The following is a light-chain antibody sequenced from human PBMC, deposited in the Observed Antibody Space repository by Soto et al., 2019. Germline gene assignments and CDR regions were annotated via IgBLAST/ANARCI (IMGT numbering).Light chain of an antibody. CDR2: GAS. V-gene: IGKV3-20*01. CDR3: QHYGTSAL. J-gene: IGKJ3*01. CDR1: QSVSSSY. Sequence: EIVLTQSTGTLSLSPGERATLSCRASQSVSSSYLAWYQQKPGQAPRLLIYGASNRATGIPDRFSVSASGTDFTLTISRLEPEDFAVYYCQHYGTSALFGPGTKVDIK.